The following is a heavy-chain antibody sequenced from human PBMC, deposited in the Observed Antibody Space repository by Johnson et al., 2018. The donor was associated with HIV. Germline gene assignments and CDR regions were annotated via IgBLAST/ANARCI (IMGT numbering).Heavy chain of an antibody. V-gene: IGHV3-33*01. CDR3: ARSLGVVGAIGKGAFDI. D-gene: IGHD1-26*01. J-gene: IGHJ3*02. Sequence: VQLVESGGGVVQPGKSLRLSCVASGFPLNTYSMHWVRQAPGKGLEWLAVIWYDGSKKYYADSVRDRITISRDNSKNTLYLQMNSLRAEDTAVYYCARSLGVVGAIGKGAFDIWGQGTMVTVSS. CDR1: GFPLNTYS. CDR2: IWYDGSKK.